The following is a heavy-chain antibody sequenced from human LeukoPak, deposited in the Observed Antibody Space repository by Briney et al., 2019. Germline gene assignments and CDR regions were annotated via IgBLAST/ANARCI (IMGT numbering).Heavy chain of an antibody. D-gene: IGHD5-24*01. CDR3: ARVGMATITGWFDP. J-gene: IGHJ5*02. CDR1: VGTFSSYA. Sequence: SVKVSCKASVGTFSSYAISWVRQAPGQGLEWMGGIIPIFGTANYAQKFQGRVTITTDESTSTAYMELSSLRSEDTAVYYCARVGMATITGWFDPWGQGTLVTVSS. V-gene: IGHV1-69*05. CDR2: IIPIFGTA.